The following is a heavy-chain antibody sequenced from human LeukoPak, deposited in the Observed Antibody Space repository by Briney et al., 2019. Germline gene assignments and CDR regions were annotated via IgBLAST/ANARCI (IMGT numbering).Heavy chain of an antibody. CDR2: INHSGST. V-gene: IGHV4-34*01. J-gene: IGHJ5*02. CDR3: ARGRDSSGYYNWFDP. D-gene: IGHD3-22*01. Sequence: SETLSLTCAVSGGSFSGYYWSWIRQTPGKGLEWIGEINHSGSTNYNPSLKSRVTISVDTSKNQFSLKLSSVTAADTAVYYCARGRDSSGYYNWFDPWGQGTLVTVSS. CDR1: GGSFSGYY.